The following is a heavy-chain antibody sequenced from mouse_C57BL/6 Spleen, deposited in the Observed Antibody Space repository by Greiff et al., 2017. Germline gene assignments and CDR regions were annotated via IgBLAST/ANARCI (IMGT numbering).Heavy chain of an antibody. CDR1: GYTFTSYW. D-gene: IGHD2-4*01. CDR2: IDPSDSET. J-gene: IGHJ1*03. CDR3: ARRGLRRYFDV. V-gene: IGHV1-52*01. Sequence: QVQLQQPGAELVRPGSSVKLSCKASGYTFTSYWMHWVKQRPIQGLEWIGNIDPSDSETHYNQKFKDKATLTVDKSSSTAYMQLSSLTSEDSAVYDCARRGLRRYFDVWGTGTTVTVSS.